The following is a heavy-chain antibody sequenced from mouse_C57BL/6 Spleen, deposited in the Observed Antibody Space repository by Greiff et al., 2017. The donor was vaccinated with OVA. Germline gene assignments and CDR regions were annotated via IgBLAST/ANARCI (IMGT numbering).Heavy chain of an antibody. CDR1: GYTFTDYN. D-gene: IGHD1-1*01. J-gene: IGHJ4*01. V-gene: IGHV1-18*01. Sequence: EVQLQQSGPELVKPGASVKIPCKASGYTFTDYNMDWVKQSHGKSLEWIGDINPNNGGTIYNQKFKGKATLTVDKSSSTAYMELRSLTSEDTAVYYCARREGVTTVVARYYYAMDYWGQGTSVTVSS. CDR3: ARREGVTTVVARYYYAMDY. CDR2: INPNNGGT.